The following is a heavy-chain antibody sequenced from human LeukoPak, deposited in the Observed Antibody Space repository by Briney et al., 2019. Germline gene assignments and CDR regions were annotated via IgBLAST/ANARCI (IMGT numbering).Heavy chain of an antibody. Sequence: GGSLRLSCAASGFTFSSYWMHWVRQAPGKGLVWVSRINSDGSSTSYADSVRGRFSISRDNAKNTLYLQMNSLRAEDSAIYYCATYRQVLLPFESWGQGTLVTVSS. CDR3: ATYRQVLLPFES. D-gene: IGHD5-18*01. CDR2: INSDGSST. CDR1: GFTFSSYW. J-gene: IGHJ4*02. V-gene: IGHV3-74*01.